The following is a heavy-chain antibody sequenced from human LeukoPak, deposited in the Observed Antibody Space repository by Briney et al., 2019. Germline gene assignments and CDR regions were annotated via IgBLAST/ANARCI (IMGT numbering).Heavy chain of an antibody. CDR1: GFTFSSYA. CDR3: AKDRVQWELPHFDY. J-gene: IGHJ4*02. V-gene: IGHV3-30*04. D-gene: IGHD1-26*01. CDR2: ISYDGSNK. Sequence: GGSLRLSCAASGFTFSSYAMHWVRQAPGKGLEWVAVISYDGSNKYYADSVKGRFTISRDNSKNTLYLQMNSLRAEDTAVYYCAKDRVQWELPHFDYRGQGTLVTVSS.